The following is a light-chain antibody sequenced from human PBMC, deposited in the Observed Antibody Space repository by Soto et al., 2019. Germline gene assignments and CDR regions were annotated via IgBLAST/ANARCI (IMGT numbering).Light chain of an antibody. J-gene: IGLJ2*01. CDR3: CSYAGYITFVV. Sequence: QSVLTQPASVSGSPGQSITISCTGSNSDVGSYNLVSWYQQHPGKAPKVIIFEVNKRPSGVSNRFSGSKSGYTASLTISGLQAEDEADYYCCSYAGYITFVVFGGWTKVTVL. CDR1: NSDVGSYNL. CDR2: EVN. V-gene: IGLV2-23*02.